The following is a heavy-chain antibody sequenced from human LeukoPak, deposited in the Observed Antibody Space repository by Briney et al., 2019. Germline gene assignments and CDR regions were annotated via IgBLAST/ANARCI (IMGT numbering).Heavy chain of an antibody. V-gene: IGHV3-21*01. J-gene: IGHJ6*02. CDR3: ARDNRSYDFWSGYYSHGMDV. CDR1: GFTFSSYS. Sequence: GGSLRLSCAASGFTFSSYSMNLVRQAPGKGLEWVSSISSSSSYIYYADSVKGRFTISRDNAKNSLYLQMNSLRAEDTAVHYCARDNRSYDFWSGYYSHGMDVWGQGTTVTVSS. CDR2: ISSSSSYI. D-gene: IGHD3-3*01.